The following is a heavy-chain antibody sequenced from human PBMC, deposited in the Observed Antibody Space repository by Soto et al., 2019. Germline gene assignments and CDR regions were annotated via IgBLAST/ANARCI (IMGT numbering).Heavy chain of an antibody. CDR3: ARDRLRFLDNGAFDI. J-gene: IGHJ3*02. CDR2: INSDGSST. V-gene: IGHV3-74*01. CDR1: GFTFSSYW. Sequence: GGSLRLSCAASGFTFSSYWMHWVRQAPGKGLVWVSRINSDGSSTSYADSVKGRFTISRDNAKNTLYLQMNSLRAEDTAVYYCARDRLRFLDNGAFDIWGQGTMVTVSS. D-gene: IGHD3-3*01.